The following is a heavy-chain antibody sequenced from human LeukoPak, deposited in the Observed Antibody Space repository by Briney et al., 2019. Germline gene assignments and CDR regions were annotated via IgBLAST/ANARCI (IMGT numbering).Heavy chain of an antibody. J-gene: IGHJ4*02. Sequence: PGGSLRLSCAASGFTFRSYGMHWVRQAPGKGLEWVANVWYDGYNKYYADSVKARFTISRDNSKNTLYLQMSSLRAEDTAVYYCARGVGATDNIDYWGQGTLVTVSS. CDR2: VWYDGYNK. V-gene: IGHV3-33*01. CDR1: GFTFRSYG. D-gene: IGHD1-26*01. CDR3: ARGVGATDNIDY.